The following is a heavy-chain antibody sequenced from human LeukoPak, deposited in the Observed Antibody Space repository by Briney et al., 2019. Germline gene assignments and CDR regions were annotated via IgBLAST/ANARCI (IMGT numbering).Heavy chain of an antibody. J-gene: IGHJ6*03. CDR2: ISYDGSNK. CDR1: GFTFSSYA. D-gene: IGHD3-3*01. Sequence: GGSLRLSCAASGFTFSSYAMHWVRQAPGKGLEWVAVISYDGSNKYYADSVKGRFTISRDNPKNTLYLQMNSLRAEDTAVYYCARDGTIFGVDYYYYMDVWGKGTTATVSS. V-gene: IGHV3-30-3*01. CDR3: ARDGTIFGVDYYYYMDV.